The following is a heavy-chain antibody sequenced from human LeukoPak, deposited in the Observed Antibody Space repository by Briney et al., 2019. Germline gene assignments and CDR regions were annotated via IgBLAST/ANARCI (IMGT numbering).Heavy chain of an antibody. CDR2: IYTSGST. V-gene: IGHV4-61*02. J-gene: IGHJ4*02. CDR1: GGSISSGSYY. Sequence: SQTLSLTCTVSGGSISSGSYYWSWIRQPAGKGLEWIGRIYTSGSTNYNPSLKSRVTISVDTSKNQFSLKLSSVTAADTAVYYCARDRDEYFDYWGQGTLVTVSS. CDR3: ARDRDEYFDY. D-gene: IGHD2/OR15-2a*01.